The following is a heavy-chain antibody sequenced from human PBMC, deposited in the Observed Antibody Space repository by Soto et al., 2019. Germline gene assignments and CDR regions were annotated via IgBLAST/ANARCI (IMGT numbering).Heavy chain of an antibody. CDR3: ARGAVVGMGQELDF. CDR2: ITSTSSFI. Sequence: EVQLVESGGGLVKPGGSLRLSCAASGFTFSSHGMNWVRQAPGKVLEWVSCITSTSSFIYYADSVKGRFTISRDNAKNSLSLQMDSLRAEDTAVYYCARGAVVGMGQELDFWGQGILVTVSS. CDR1: GFTFSSHG. J-gene: IGHJ4*02. D-gene: IGHD6-19*01. V-gene: IGHV3-21*01.